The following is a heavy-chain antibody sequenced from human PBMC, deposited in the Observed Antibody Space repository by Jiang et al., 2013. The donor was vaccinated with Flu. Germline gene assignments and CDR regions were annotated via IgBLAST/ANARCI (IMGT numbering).Heavy chain of an antibody. CDR2: IYHSGST. Sequence: EYGSGLVKPSQTLSLTCAVSGGSINSGGYSLSWIRQPPGKGLEWIGNIYHSGSTYYNPSLKSRVTISMDRSKNLFSLNLNSVTAGDTAVYYCARGSGFGGLDVWGPRDHGHRLL. CDR1: GGSINSGGYS. J-gene: IGHJ6*01. V-gene: IGHV4-30-2*01. D-gene: IGHD3-10*01. CDR3: ARGSGFGGLDV.